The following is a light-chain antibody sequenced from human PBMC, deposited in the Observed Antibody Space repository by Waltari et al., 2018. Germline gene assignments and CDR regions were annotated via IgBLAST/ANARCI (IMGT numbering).Light chain of an antibody. CDR2: GAS. CDR3: QHYVSLPVT. V-gene: IGKV3-20*01. Sequence: SCRARQSVSRALAWYQQNPGQAPRLLFYGASNRATGIPDRFSGSGSGTDFSLIISRLEPEDFAVYYCQHYVSLPVTFGQGTKVEIK. J-gene: IGKJ1*01. CDR1: QSVSRA.